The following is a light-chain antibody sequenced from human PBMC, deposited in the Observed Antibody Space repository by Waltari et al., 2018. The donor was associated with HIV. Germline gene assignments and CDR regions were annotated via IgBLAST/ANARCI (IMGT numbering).Light chain of an antibody. CDR3: LQYDTWPRT. J-gene: IGKJ2*01. CDR1: QSVNSN. CDR2: AAS. Sequence: EIVMTQSPATLSVSPGERATLTCRASQSVNSNLAWYQQKPGQAPRLLIYAASSRATGIPVRFSGSGSVTEFTLTITSLQSEDFAVYYCLQYDTWPRTFGQGTKLEIK. V-gene: IGKV3-15*01.